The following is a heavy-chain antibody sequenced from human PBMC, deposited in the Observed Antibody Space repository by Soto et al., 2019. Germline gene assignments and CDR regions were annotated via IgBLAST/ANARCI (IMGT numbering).Heavy chain of an antibody. D-gene: IGHD3-3*01. CDR2: ISGSGGST. Sequence: HPGGSLRLSCAASGFTFSSYAMSWVRQAPGKGLEWVSAISGSGGSTYYADSVKGRFTISRDNSKNTLYLQMNSLRAEDTAVYYCAKDRGTLLRFLEWLEVYGMDVWGQGTTVTVSS. CDR1: GFTFSSYA. V-gene: IGHV3-23*01. J-gene: IGHJ6*02. CDR3: AKDRGTLLRFLEWLEVYGMDV.